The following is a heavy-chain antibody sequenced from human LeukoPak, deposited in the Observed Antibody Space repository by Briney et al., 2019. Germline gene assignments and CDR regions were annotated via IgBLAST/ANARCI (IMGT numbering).Heavy chain of an antibody. CDR1: GGTFSSYT. Sequence: SVKVSCKASGGTFSSYTISWVRQAPGQGLEWMGGIIPIFGTANYAQKFQGRVTITADESTSTAYMELSSLRSEDTAVYYCATGSGTRGNWFDPWGQGTLVTVSS. J-gene: IGHJ5*02. D-gene: IGHD1-1*01. V-gene: IGHV1-69*13. CDR3: ATGSGTRGNWFDP. CDR2: IIPIFGTA.